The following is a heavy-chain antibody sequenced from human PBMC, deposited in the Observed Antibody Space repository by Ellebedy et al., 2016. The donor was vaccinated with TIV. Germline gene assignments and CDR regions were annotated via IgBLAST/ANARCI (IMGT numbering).Heavy chain of an antibody. CDR2: ISGGSSHI. V-gene: IGHV3-21*04. CDR1: GFSFSTYT. D-gene: IGHD4-17*01. Sequence: GGSLRLXXAASGFSFSTYTMNWVRQAPGKGLEWVPSISGGSSHIYYADSVKGRFTISRGNAENSLYLQMNTLRAEDTAVYYCARDGDWTVTIDYWGQGTLVTVSS. J-gene: IGHJ4*02. CDR3: ARDGDWTVTIDY.